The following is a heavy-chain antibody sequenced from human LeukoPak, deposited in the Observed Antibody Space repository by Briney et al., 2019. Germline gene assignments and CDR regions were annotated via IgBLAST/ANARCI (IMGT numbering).Heavy chain of an antibody. CDR2: ISSIGSTI. V-gene: IGHV3-11*01. CDR3: ARGRWLQCFDY. D-gene: IGHD5-24*01. J-gene: IGHJ4*02. CDR1: GFTFSDYY. Sequence: GGSLRLSCAASGFTFSDYYMSWIRQAPGKGLEWVSYISSIGSTIFYADSVKGRFTIHRDNGKNSLYLQMNRLRTADPAIYYCARGRWLQCFDYWGQGTLVTVSS.